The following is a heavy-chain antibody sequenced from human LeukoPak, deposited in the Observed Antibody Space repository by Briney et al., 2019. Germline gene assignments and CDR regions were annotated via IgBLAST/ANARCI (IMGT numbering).Heavy chain of an antibody. D-gene: IGHD3-22*01. CDR1: GFTVSHYS. CDR2: ITDSSSTI. Sequence: GRSLTLSCAASGFTVSHYSMSWVRQAPGRGLEWVSYITDSSSTIYYADSVRGPFTNSRDNARNSLFLQLNSLRAEDTTVYYCAREYVESSGYEIDYFDYWGLGTLVTVSS. J-gene: IGHJ4*02. V-gene: IGHV3-48*04. CDR3: AREYVESSGYEIDYFDY.